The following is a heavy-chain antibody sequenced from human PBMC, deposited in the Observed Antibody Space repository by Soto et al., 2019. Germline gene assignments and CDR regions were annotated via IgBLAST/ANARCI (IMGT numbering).Heavy chain of an antibody. CDR3: ARYSNNWFQTEGMDV. D-gene: IGHD6-13*01. V-gene: IGHV4-4*07. Sequence: PSETLSLTCTVSVDSITTYYWSWIRRPAGKGLEWIGRIDASGNTNYNPSLNSRVTMSIDTSKKQFSLKLTSVTAADTAIYYCARYSNNWFQTEGMDVWGQGTTVTVSS. J-gene: IGHJ6*02. CDR2: IDASGNT. CDR1: VDSITTYY.